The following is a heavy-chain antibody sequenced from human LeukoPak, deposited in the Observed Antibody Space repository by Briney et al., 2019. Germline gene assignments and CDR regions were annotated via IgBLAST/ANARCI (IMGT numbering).Heavy chain of an antibody. CDR3: ARVVTRTYYMDA. Sequence: ASVKVSCKASGYTFTGYYMHWVRQAPGQGLEWMGWINPNSGGTNYAQKFQGRVTMTRDTSISTAYMELRSLRSDDTAVYYCARVVTRTYYMDAWGKGTTVTVSS. J-gene: IGHJ6*03. CDR2: INPNSGGT. D-gene: IGHD2-2*01. CDR1: GYTFTGYY. V-gene: IGHV1-2*02.